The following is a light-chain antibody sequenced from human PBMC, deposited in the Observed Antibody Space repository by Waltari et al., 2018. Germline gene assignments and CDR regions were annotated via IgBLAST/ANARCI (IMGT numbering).Light chain of an antibody. CDR1: QSLVHRDGNTY. CDR3: GQGTNSPFT. Sequence: DVVMTQSPLSLPITPGQPASISCRSSQSLVHRDGNTYLNWYHQKPGQPPRLLIYKVSNRDSGVPDRFSGSGAGTDFTLKISRVEAEDVGVYYCGQGTNSPFTFGPGTKLDIK. CDR2: KVS. V-gene: IGKV2-30*02. J-gene: IGKJ3*01.